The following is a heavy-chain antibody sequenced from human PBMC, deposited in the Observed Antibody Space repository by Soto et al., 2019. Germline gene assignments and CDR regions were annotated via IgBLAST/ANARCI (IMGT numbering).Heavy chain of an antibody. D-gene: IGHD3-3*01. Sequence: ASVKVSCKASGYTFTSYYMHWVRQAPGQGLEWMGIINPSGGSTSYAQKFQGRVTMTRDTSTSTVYMELSSLRSEDTAVYYCARDRYLYDFWSGYYTGTSYYYYGMDVWRQRTTVTVSS. CDR1: GYTFTSYY. CDR2: INPSGGST. J-gene: IGHJ6*02. CDR3: ARDRYLYDFWSGYYTGTSYYYYGMDV. V-gene: IGHV1-46*01.